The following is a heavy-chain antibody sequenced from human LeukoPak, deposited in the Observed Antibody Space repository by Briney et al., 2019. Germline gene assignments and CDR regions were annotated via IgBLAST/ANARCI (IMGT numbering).Heavy chain of an antibody. CDR1: GFTFSSYW. D-gene: IGHD7-27*01. CDR3: ARLGMGYFDY. J-gene: IGHJ4*02. CDR2: MKQDGSEK. Sequence: GSLRLSCAASGFTFSSYWMSWVRQAPGKGLEWVANMKQDGSEKYYVDSVKGRFPISRGNAKNSLYLQMNSLRAEDTAVYYCARLGMGYFDYWGQGTLVTVSS. V-gene: IGHV3-7*01.